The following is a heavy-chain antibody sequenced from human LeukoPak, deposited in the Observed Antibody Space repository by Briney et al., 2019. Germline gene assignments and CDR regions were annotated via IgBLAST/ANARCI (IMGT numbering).Heavy chain of an antibody. J-gene: IGHJ5*02. D-gene: IGHD5-18*01. Sequence: GGSLRLSCAASGFTFSSYSMNWVRQAPGKGLEWVSSISSSSSYIYYADSVKGRFTISRDNAKNSLYLQMNSLRAEDTAVYYCAREDTGGWFDPWGQGTLVTVSS. CDR2: ISSSSSYI. CDR1: GFTFSSYS. CDR3: AREDTGGWFDP. V-gene: IGHV3-21*01.